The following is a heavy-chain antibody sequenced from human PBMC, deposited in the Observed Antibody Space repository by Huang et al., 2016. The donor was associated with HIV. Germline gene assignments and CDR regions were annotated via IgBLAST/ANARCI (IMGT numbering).Heavy chain of an antibody. Sequence: EVQLVESGGGLVQPGGSLGLSCAASGFNFCSYWMSWVRQAPGKGLEWVASIKPDESEKYYVDSVKGRFAVARDRAKNSVFLEMNSLSAEDTAVYYCAGPNDIFTVWGQGALVTVSS. D-gene: IGHD3-9*01. J-gene: IGHJ4*02. CDR2: IKPDESEK. CDR1: GFNFCSYW. V-gene: IGHV3-7*01. CDR3: AGPNDIFTV.